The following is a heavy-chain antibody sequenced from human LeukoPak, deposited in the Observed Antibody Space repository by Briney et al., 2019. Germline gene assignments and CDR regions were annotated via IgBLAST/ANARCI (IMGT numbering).Heavy chain of an antibody. J-gene: IGHJ3*02. CDR1: GYTFTGYY. CDR2: INPNSGGT. D-gene: IGHD3-10*01. CDR3: ARSFLPNYYGSGSYPAAFDI. V-gene: IGHV1-2*04. Sequence: ASVKVSCKASGYTFTGYYMHWVRQAPGQGLEWMGWINPNSGGTNYAQKFQGWVTMTRDTSISTAYMELSRLRSDDTAVYYCARSFLPNYYGSGSYPAAFDIWGQGTMVTVSS.